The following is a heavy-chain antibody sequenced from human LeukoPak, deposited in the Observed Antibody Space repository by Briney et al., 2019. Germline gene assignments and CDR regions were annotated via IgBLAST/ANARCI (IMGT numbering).Heavy chain of an antibody. D-gene: IGHD3-22*01. Sequence: ASVKVSCKASGYTFTGYYMHWVRQAPGQGLEWMGRINPNSGGTNYAQKFHGRVTMTMDTSISTAYTAQSRPRSDDPAWYSCARGASGYYIDYWGQRTLATVPS. CDR2: INPNSGGT. CDR3: ARGASGYYIDY. J-gene: IGHJ4*02. V-gene: IGHV1-2*06. CDR1: GYTFTGYY.